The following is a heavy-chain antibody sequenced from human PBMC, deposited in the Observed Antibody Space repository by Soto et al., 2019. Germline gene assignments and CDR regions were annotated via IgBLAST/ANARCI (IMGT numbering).Heavy chain of an antibody. V-gene: IGHV1-8*01. CDR1: GYTFTSYV. CDR3: ARGHPFDP. CDR2: LNPNSSNT. J-gene: IGHJ5*02. Sequence: QVQLVQSGAEVKKPGASVKVSCKASGYTFTSYVINSVRQATGQGLEWMGWLNPNSSNTGYAQKSQGRVTMTRNTSRGTAYMELSSLRSEDTAVYYCARGHPFDPWGQGTLVTVSS.